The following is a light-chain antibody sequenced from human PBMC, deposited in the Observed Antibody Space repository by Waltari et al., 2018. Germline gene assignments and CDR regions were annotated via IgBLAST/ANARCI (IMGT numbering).Light chain of an antibody. J-gene: IGKJ4*01. CDR1: QSILYRSNNNND. CDR2: WAS. V-gene: IGKV4-1*01. CDR3: HQYYRAPLT. Sequence: DIVMTQSPDSLTMSLGERATISCKSSQSILYRSNNNNDLAWYQQKPGKPPKLLIYWASTRESGVPDRFSGSGSGTYFTLTISSLQAEDVAVYYCHQYYRAPLTFGRGTKVEIK.